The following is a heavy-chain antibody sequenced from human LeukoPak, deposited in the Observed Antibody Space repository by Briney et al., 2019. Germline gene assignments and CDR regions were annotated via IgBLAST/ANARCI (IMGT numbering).Heavy chain of an antibody. V-gene: IGHV1-18*01. Sequence: GASVKVSCKASGFTFTSHGFSWVRQAPGQGLEWMGWISAYNGNTNYAQKLQGRVTMTTDTSTSTAYMELRSLRSDDTAVYYCARDPHKWEPQLSDYWGQGTLVTVSS. CDR3: ARDPHKWEPQLSDY. CDR1: GFTFTSHG. J-gene: IGHJ4*02. CDR2: ISAYNGNT. D-gene: IGHD1-26*01.